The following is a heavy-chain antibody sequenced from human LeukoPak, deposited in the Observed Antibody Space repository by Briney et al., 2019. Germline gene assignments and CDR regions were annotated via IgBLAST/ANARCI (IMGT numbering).Heavy chain of an antibody. CDR2: IYYSGST. CDR1: GGSISSYY. V-gene: IGHV4-59*01. CDR3: ARGTYYYDSSGFITFGY. Sequence: PSETLSLTCTVSGGSISSYYWSWIRQPPGKGLEWIGYIYYSGSTNYNPSLKSRVTISVDTSKNQFSLKLSSVTAADTAVYYCARGTYYYDSSGFITFGYWGQGTLVTVSS. D-gene: IGHD3-22*01. J-gene: IGHJ4*02.